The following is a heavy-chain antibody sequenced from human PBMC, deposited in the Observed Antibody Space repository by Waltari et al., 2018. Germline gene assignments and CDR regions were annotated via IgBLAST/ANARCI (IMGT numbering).Heavy chain of an antibody. V-gene: IGHV4-4*07. D-gene: IGHD3-22*01. Sequence: QVQLQESGPGLVKPSETLSLTCPVSGGSISSYYWSWIRQPAGKGLEWIGRIYTSGSTDDNPSIKSRVTMSVATYKNQFSLKLSAVTAADTAVYYCARDPPYYYASSGSKTRNWFDPWGQGTLVTVSS. CDR3: ARDPPYYYASSGSKTRNWFDP. J-gene: IGHJ5*02. CDR1: GGSISSYY. CDR2: IYTSGST.